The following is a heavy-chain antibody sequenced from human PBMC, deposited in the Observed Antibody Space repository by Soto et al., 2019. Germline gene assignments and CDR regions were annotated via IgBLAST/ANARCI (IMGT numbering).Heavy chain of an antibody. CDR1: GFTFSGYG. J-gene: IGHJ6*02. V-gene: IGHV3-30*03. CDR2: ISNDALNK. CDR3: ARPRRDYYYYYGMDV. Sequence: QVQLVESGGGVVQPGRSLRLSCAASGFTFSGYGMHWVRQAPGKGLEWVAVISNDALNKYYADSVKGRFAISRDDSRNPPYLQMNSLRAEDTAVYYCARPRRDYYYYYGMDVWGQGTTVTVSS.